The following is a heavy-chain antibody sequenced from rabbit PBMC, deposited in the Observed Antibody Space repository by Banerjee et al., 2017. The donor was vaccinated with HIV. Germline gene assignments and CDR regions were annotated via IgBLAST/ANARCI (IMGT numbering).Heavy chain of an antibody. D-gene: IGHD1-1*01. CDR1: GFSFSSSYY. Sequence: QSLEESGGDLVKPGASLTLTCTASGFSFSSSYYMCWVRQAPGKGLEWIACIYTGSGSADYASWAKGRFTISKTSSTTVTLQMTSLTAADTATYFCARSYSGGNYHLTRLDLWGPGTLVTVS. J-gene: IGHJ3*01. CDR3: ARSYSGGNYHLTRLDL. CDR2: IYTGSGSA. V-gene: IGHV1S40*01.